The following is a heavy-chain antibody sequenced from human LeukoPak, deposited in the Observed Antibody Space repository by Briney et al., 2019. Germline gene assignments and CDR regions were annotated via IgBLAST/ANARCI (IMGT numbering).Heavy chain of an antibody. V-gene: IGHV3-23*01. CDR1: GLTFSDYA. D-gene: IGHD2-15*01. Sequence: PGGSLRLSCAASGLTFSDYAMSWFRQAPGKGLEWVSGITSGFTPHYADSVKGRFTISRDNSMNTFHLQLNSLRAEDTAVYYCAKDYSESRVADVFFEYWGQGTLVTVSS. CDR2: ITSGFTP. J-gene: IGHJ4*02. CDR3: AKDYSESRVADVFFEY.